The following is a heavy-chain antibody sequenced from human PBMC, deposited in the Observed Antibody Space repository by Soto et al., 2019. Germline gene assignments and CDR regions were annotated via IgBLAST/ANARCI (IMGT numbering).Heavy chain of an antibody. J-gene: IGHJ6*02. Sequence: PGESLKISCKGSGYSFTSYWIGWVRQMPGKGLEWMGIIYPGDSDTRYSPSFQGQVTISADKSISTAYLQWSSLKASDTAMYYRARRQNYYGAGSYVAPLYGMYVWGQGTTVTVSS. CDR3: ARRQNYYGAGSYVAPLYGMYV. CDR1: GYSFTSYW. CDR2: IYPGDSDT. V-gene: IGHV5-51*01. D-gene: IGHD3-10*01.